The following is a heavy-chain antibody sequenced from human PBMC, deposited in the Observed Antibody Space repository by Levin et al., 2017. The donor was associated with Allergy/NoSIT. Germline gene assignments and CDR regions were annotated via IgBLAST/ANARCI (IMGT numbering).Heavy chain of an antibody. CDR1: GFIFSGYT. V-gene: IGHV3-21*01. CDR3: ASDGSYDTLDI. J-gene: IGHJ3*02. Sequence: GESLKISCAASGFIFSGYTLNWVRQAPGKGLEWVSSISSSSTYIYYADSLKGRFTISRDDAKNSLSLQMNSLRVEDTAVYYCASDGSYDTLDIWGQGTMVTVSS. CDR2: ISSSSTYI. D-gene: IGHD6-6*01.